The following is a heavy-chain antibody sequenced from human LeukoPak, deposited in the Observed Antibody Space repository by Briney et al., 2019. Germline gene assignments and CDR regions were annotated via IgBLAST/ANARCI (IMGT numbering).Heavy chain of an antibody. CDR1: GGSFSGYY. D-gene: IGHD5-12*01. V-gene: IGHV4-34*01. J-gene: IGHJ4*02. CDR2: INHSGST. CDR3: AGCGYSGYDFDY. Sequence: SETLSLTCAVYGGSFSGYYWSWIRQPPGKGLEWIGEINHSGSTNYNPSLKSRVTISVDTSKNQFSLKLSSVTAADTAVYYCAGCGYSGYDFDYWGQGTLVTVSS.